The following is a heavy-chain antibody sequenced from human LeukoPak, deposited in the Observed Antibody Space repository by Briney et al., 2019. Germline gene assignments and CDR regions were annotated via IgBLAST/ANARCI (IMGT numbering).Heavy chain of an antibody. Sequence: GGSLRLSCAASGFTLSSYEMNWDRQAPGKGLEWVSYISSSGSTIYYADSVKGRFTISRDNAKNSLYLQMNSLRAEDTAVYYCAELGITMIGGVWGKGTTVTISS. J-gene: IGHJ6*04. CDR2: ISSSGSTI. D-gene: IGHD3-10*02. CDR3: AELGITMIGGV. CDR1: GFTLSSYE. V-gene: IGHV3-48*03.